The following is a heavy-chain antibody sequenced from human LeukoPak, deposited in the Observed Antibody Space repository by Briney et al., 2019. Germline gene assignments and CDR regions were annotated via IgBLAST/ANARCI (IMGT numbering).Heavy chain of an antibody. CDR1: GYIFTSYD. V-gene: IGHV1-18*01. D-gene: IGHD2-15*01. CDR3: ARQYQYCSGGSCYKWFDP. CDR2: ISGYNGIT. J-gene: IGHJ5*02. Sequence: GASVKVSCKASGYIFTSYDIIWVRQAPGQGPEWMGWISGYNGITNYAQKLQGRVTMTTDTSTTTAYMELRSLRSDDTAVYYCARQYQYCSGGSCYKWFDPWGQGTLVTVSS.